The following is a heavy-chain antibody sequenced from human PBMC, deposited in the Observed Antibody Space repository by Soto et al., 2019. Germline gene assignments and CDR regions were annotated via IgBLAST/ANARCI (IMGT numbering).Heavy chain of an antibody. CDR2: IKQDGSEK. V-gene: IGHV3-7*05. Sequence: EVQLVESGGGLVQPGGSLRLSCAASGFTFSSYWMSWVRQAPGKGLEWVANIKQDGSEKYYVDSVKGRFTISRDNAKNSLYLQINSRRAEDTAVYYCARDGLPRNFDYWGQGTLVTVSS. CDR1: GFTFSSYW. CDR3: ARDGLPRNFDY. J-gene: IGHJ4*02.